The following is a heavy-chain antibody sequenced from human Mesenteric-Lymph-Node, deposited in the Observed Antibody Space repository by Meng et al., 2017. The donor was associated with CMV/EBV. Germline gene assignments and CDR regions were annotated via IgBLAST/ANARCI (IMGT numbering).Heavy chain of an antibody. CDR3: ARAPRLWLFSFDY. D-gene: IGHD5-18*01. Sequence: ASVKVSCKASGTTFSHYDMNWVRQASGQGLEWMGWMNPGSGSTGYAQKFQGRVTMTRDTSISTAYMELSRLRSDDTAVYYCARAPRLWLFSFDYWGQGTLVTVSS. J-gene: IGHJ4*02. CDR1: GTTFSHYD. V-gene: IGHV1-8*01. CDR2: MNPGSGST.